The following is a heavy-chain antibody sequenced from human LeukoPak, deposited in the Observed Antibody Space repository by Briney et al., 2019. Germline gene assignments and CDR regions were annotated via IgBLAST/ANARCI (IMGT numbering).Heavy chain of an antibody. Sequence: GGSLRLSCAASGFTFSSYAMSWVRQAPGKGLEWVPAISGSGGSTYYADSVKGRFTISRDNSKNTLYLQMNSLRAEDTAVYFCARSSDRYGMDVWGQGTTVTVSS. V-gene: IGHV3-23*01. CDR3: ARSSDRYGMDV. CDR1: GFTFSSYA. J-gene: IGHJ6*02. CDR2: ISGSGGST. D-gene: IGHD2-15*01.